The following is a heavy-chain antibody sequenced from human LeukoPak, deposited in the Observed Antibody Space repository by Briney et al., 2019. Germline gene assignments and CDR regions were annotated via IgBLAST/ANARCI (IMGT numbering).Heavy chain of an antibody. D-gene: IGHD2-21*02. CDR3: ARAVGVTAIHNAFDI. V-gene: IGHV3-66*02. J-gene: IGHJ3*02. CDR1: GFTVSSNY. CDR2: NYSGGGT. Sequence: GGSLRLSCAASGFTVSSNYMSWVRQAPGKGLEWVSVNYSGGGTDYADSVKGRFTISRDNSKNTLYLQMNSLRAEDTAVYYCARAVGVTAIHNAFDIWGQGTMVTLSS.